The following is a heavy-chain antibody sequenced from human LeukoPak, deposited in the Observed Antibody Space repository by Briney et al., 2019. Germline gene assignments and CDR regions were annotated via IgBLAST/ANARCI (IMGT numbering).Heavy chain of an antibody. CDR2: INPNSGGT. V-gene: IGHV1-2*02. CDR3: ARDLGIAVAGGFDP. CDR1: GYTFTGYY. J-gene: IGHJ5*02. D-gene: IGHD6-19*01. Sequence: VASVKVSCKASGYTFTGYYMHWVRQAPGQGLEWMGWINPNSGGTNYAQKFQGRVTMTRDTSISTAYMELSRLRSDDTAVYYCARDLGIAVAGGFDPWGQGTLVTVSS.